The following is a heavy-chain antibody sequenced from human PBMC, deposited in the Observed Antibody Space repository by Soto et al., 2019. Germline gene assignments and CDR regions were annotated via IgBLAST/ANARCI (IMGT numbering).Heavy chain of an antibody. V-gene: IGHV1-2*02. J-gene: IGHJ4*02. CDR3: ARGSSSSSPFDF. Sequence: ASVKVSCKASGYTFTGYYIHWVRQAPGQGLEWMGWINSNSGGTNSAQEFQGRVTMTRDTSIRTAYMVLSRLRSDDTAVYYCARGSSSSSPFDFWGQGTSVIGSS. D-gene: IGHD6-6*01. CDR2: INSNSGGT. CDR1: GYTFTGYY.